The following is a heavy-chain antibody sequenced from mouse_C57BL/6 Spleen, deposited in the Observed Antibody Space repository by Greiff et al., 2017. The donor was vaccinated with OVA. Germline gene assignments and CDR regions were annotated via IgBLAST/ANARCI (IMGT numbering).Heavy chain of an antibody. V-gene: IGHV5-16*01. CDR2: INYDGSST. CDR1: GFTFSDYY. CDR3: ARDISSSMDY. D-gene: IGHD1-3*01. Sequence: EVMLVESEGGLVQPGSSMKLSCTASGFTFSDYYMAWVRQVPEKGLEWVANINYDGSSTYYLDSLKSRFIISRDNAKNILYLQMSSLKSEDTATYYCARDISSSMDYWGQGTSVTVSS. J-gene: IGHJ4*01.